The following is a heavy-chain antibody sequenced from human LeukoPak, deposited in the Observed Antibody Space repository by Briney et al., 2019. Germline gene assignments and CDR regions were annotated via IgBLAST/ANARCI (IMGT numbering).Heavy chain of an antibody. CDR1: GFTFSYHW. J-gene: IGHJ4*01. D-gene: IGHD3-22*01. CDR2: IDGGGSST. V-gene: IGHV3-74*01. CDR3: ARGPGSSGGAYVGDY. Sequence: GGSLRLSCGASGFTFSYHWMHWVRQVPGKGLVWVSRIDGGGSSTSYADSVKGRFSISRDNAKSTLYRQMSSLRAEDTAVYYCARGPGSSGGAYVGDYWGPGTLVTVSS.